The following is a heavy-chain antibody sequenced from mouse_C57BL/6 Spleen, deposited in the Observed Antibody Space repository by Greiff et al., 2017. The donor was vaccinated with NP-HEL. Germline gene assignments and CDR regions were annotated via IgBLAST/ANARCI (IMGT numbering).Heavy chain of an antibody. J-gene: IGHJ4*01. CDR3: TRDSFYYGNYYAMDY. Sequence: DVKLQESGEGLVKPGGSLKLSCAASGFTFSSYAMSWVRQTPEKRLEWVAYISSGGDYIYYADTVKGRFTISRDNARNTLYLQMSSLKSEDTAMYYCTRDSFYYGNYYAMDYWGQGTSVTVSS. CDR2: ISSGGDYI. D-gene: IGHD2-1*01. V-gene: IGHV5-9-1*02. CDR1: GFTFSSYA.